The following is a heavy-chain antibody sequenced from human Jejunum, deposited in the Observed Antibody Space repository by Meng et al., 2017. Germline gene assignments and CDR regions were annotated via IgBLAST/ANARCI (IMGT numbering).Heavy chain of an antibody. Sequence: QVQLQESGPGLVMPSQTLSLTCTVSGRSISGGDYYWSWIRQPPGKGLEWSGKIQYIVSAFFHPSFKRRAAISVDTSNNQFSLKLNSVTAGYTAVYYCASERWEYYESSGFDSWGQGTLVTVSS. V-gene: IGHV4-30-4*01. J-gene: IGHJ4*02. D-gene: IGHD3-22*01. CDR3: ASERWEYYESSGFDS. CDR1: GRSISGGDYY. CDR2: IQYIVSA.